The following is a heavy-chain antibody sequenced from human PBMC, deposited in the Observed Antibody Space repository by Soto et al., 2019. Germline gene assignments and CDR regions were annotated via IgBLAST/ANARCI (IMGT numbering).Heavy chain of an antibody. CDR2: INPNSGGT. Sequence: VASVKVSCKASGYTFTGYYMHWVRQAPGQGLEWMGWINPNSGGTNYAQKFQGWVTMTRDTSISTAYMELSSLRSDDTAVYYCARDPTVTTYAAFDIWGQGTMVTVSS. D-gene: IGHD4-17*01. J-gene: IGHJ3*02. CDR3: ARDPTVTTYAAFDI. V-gene: IGHV1-2*04. CDR1: GYTFTGYY.